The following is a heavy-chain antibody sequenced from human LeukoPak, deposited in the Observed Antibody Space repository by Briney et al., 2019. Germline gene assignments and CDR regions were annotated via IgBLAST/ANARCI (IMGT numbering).Heavy chain of an antibody. V-gene: IGHV1-46*01. CDR3: ARPSYCVADNCGYWLDP. D-gene: IGHD2-21*01. CDR1: GYTFTKYL. CDR2: INPQGDIT. J-gene: IGHJ5*02. Sequence: GASVKVSCKTSGYTFTKYLIHWVRQAPGQGLEWMGTINPQGDITNYAQRFQGRITLTEDTSTSTVYTELSSLTSEDTAVYYCARPSYCVADNCGYWLDPWGPGTLVTVSS.